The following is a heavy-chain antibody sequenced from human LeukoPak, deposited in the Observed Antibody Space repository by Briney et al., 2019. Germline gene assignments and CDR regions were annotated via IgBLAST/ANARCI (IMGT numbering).Heavy chain of an antibody. J-gene: IGHJ4*02. D-gene: IGHD2-2*01. CDR3: ARRQGCSSTSCPPDS. CDR1: GYSFTTYW. V-gene: IGHV5-51*01. CDR2: IYPGDSDT. Sequence: GESLKISCRGSGYSFTTYWIGWVRQMPGKGLEWMGIIYPGDSDTRYSPSFQGQVTMSADRSINTAYLQWSSLKASDTAMYYCARRQGCSSTSCPPDSWGQGTLVTVSS.